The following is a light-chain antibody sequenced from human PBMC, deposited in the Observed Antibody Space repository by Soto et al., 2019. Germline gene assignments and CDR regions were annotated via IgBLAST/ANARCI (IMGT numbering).Light chain of an antibody. J-gene: IGKJ1*01. CDR1: QSVSSNF. CDR3: QQSYVTPWT. Sequence: EIVLTQSPGTLSLSPGERVTLSCRASQSVSSNFLAWYQQKPGQAPRLLIYGASNRAAGIPDRFSGSGSGTDFTLTISSLQPEDFATYYCQQSYVTPWTFGQGTKVDIK. V-gene: IGKV3-20*01. CDR2: GAS.